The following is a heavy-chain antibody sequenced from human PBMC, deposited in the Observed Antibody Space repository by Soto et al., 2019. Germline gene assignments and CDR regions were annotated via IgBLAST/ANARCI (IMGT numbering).Heavy chain of an antibody. J-gene: IGHJ3*02. Sequence: GESLKISCKGSGYSFTSYWIGWVRQMPGKGLEWMGIIYPGDSDTRYSPSFQGQVTISADKSISTAYLQWSSLKASDTAMYYCARRPYYYDSSGYYPLGDAFDIWGQGTMVTVSS. CDR2: IYPGDSDT. CDR3: ARRPYYYDSSGYYPLGDAFDI. D-gene: IGHD3-22*01. V-gene: IGHV5-51*01. CDR1: GYSFTSYW.